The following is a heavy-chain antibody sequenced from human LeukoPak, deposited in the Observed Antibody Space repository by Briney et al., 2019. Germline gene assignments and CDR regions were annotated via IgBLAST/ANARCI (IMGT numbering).Heavy chain of an antibody. D-gene: IGHD3-16*01. V-gene: IGHV3-49*04. Sequence: GRSLRLSCTASGFTFGDYAMNWVRQAPGKGLEWVGFIRSKAYGGTTEYAASVKGRFTVSRDDSKSIAYLQMNSLNTEDTALYYCTRAWGTPMMYYYYYMDVWGKGTTVTVSS. CDR1: GFTFGDYA. J-gene: IGHJ6*03. CDR3: TRAWGTPMMYYYYYMDV. CDR2: IRSKAYGGTT.